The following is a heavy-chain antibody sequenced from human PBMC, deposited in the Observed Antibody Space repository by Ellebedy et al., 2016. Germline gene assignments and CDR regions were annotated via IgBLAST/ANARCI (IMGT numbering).Heavy chain of an antibody. Sequence: ASVKVSCKASGYMFTSYAMRWVRQAPGQGLEWMGWINTNTGNPTYAQGFTGRFVFSLDNSVSTAYLQITGLQADDTAVYYCARAPYCNTASCYAEYWGQGTLVTVSS. CDR2: INTNTGNP. CDR3: ARAPYCNTASCYAEY. V-gene: IGHV7-4-1*02. CDR1: GYMFTSYA. D-gene: IGHD2/OR15-2a*01. J-gene: IGHJ4*02.